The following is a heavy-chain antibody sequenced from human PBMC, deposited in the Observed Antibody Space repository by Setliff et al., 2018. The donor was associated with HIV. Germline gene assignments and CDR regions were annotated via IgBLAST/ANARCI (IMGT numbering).Heavy chain of an antibody. CDR3: ARDDYGDYVGDY. V-gene: IGHV1-69*10. CDR1: GGTFSSYA. D-gene: IGHD4-17*01. J-gene: IGHJ4*02. CDR2: IIPILGIA. Sequence: SVKVSCKASGGTFSSYAINWVRQAPGQGLEWMGGIIPILGIANYAQKFQGRVTITADKSTSTAYMELSSLRSDDSAVYYCARDDYGDYVGDYWGQGTLVTVSS.